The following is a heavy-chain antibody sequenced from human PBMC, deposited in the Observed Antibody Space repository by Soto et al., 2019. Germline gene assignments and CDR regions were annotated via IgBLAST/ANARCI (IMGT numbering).Heavy chain of an antibody. D-gene: IGHD4-17*01. J-gene: IGHJ4*02. Sequence: LSLTFTVSGGSISSSSYYWGWIRQPPGKGLEWIGSIYYSGSTYYNPSLKSRVTISVDTSKNQFSLKLSSVTAADTAVYYCARRYTVTTSVDYWGQGTLVTVSS. CDR3: ARRYTVTTSVDY. CDR2: IYYSGST. V-gene: IGHV4-39*01. CDR1: GGSISSSSYY.